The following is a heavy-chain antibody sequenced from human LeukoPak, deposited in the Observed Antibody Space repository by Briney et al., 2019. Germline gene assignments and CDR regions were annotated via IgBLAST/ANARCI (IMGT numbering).Heavy chain of an antibody. V-gene: IGHV4-30-4*08. CDR2: IYYSGST. CDR1: GGSISSGDYS. CDR3: ASVTHDSSGYYPIGFDY. Sequence: SSETLSLTCTVSGGSISSGDYSWSWIRQPAGKGLEWIGYIYYSGSTYYNPSLKSRVTISVDTSKNQFSPKLSSVTAADTAVYYCASVTHDSSGYYPIGFDYWGQGTLVTVSS. J-gene: IGHJ4*02. D-gene: IGHD3-22*01.